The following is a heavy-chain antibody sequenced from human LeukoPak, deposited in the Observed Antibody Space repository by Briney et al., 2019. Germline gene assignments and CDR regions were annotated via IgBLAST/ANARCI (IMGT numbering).Heavy chain of an antibody. D-gene: IGHD6-6*01. V-gene: IGHV1-2*02. CDR3: AREMYSSSSVDY. Sequence: ASVKVSCKASGYTFTGYYMHWLRQAPGQGLEWMGWINPNSGGTNYAQKFQGRVTMTRDTSISTAYMELSRLRSDDTAVYYCAREMYSSSSVDYWGQGTLVTVSS. CDR2: INPNSGGT. CDR1: GYTFTGYY. J-gene: IGHJ4*02.